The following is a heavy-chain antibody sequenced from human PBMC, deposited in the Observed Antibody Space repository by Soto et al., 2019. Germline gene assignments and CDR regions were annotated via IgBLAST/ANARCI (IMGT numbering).Heavy chain of an antibody. D-gene: IGHD4-17*01. CDR3: TGFYGDYAHDAFDI. J-gene: IGHJ3*02. CDR1: GFTFSGSA. V-gene: IGHV3-73*01. Sequence: GVSLRLSCAASGFTFSGSAMHWVRQASGKGLEWVGRIRSKANSYATAYAASVKGRFTISRDDSKNTAYLQMNSLKTEDTAVYYCTGFYGDYAHDAFDIWGQGTMVTVSS. CDR2: IRSKANSYAT.